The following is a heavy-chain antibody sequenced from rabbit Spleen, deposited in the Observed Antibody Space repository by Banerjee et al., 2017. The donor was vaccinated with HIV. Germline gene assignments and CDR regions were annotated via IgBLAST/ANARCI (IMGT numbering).Heavy chain of an antibody. D-gene: IGHD8-1*01. CDR2: INVVTGRA. V-gene: IGHV1S45*01. CDR3: ARDTGSSFSSYGMDL. J-gene: IGHJ6*01. CDR1: GFSFSDKAV. Sequence: QEQLLESGGGLVRPEGSLKLSCTASGFSFSDKAVMCWVRQAPGKGLEWIACINVVTGRAVYASWAKGRFTISKTSSTTVTLQMTSLTAADTATYFCARDTGSSFSSYGMDLWGPGTLVTVS.